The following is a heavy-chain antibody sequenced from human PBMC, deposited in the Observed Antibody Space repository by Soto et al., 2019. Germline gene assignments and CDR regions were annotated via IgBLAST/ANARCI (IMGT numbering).Heavy chain of an antibody. CDR2: TRSKAYGGTT. D-gene: IGHD4-4*01. CDR1: GFTFGDYA. CDR3: SRGPGSYSNYVMALYYMDV. Sequence: EVQLVESGGGLVQPGRSLRLSCTAPGFTFGDYAMSWFRQAPGKGLEWVGYTRSKAYGGTTEYAASVKGRVTISRDDSKSIAYLQMNSLKTEDTAVYYCSRGPGSYSNYVMALYYMDVWGKGTTVTVSS. V-gene: IGHV3-49*03. J-gene: IGHJ6*03.